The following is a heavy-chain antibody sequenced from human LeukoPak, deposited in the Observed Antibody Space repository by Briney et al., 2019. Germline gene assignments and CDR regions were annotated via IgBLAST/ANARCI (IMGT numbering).Heavy chain of an antibody. D-gene: IGHD5-18*01. CDR3: AAAQRGYTHGYLGGGYFDY. J-gene: IGHJ4*02. CDR2: ISNGGSS. Sequence: SGTLSLSCTVSGGSISGYYWSWVRQAPGKGLEWIGYISNGGSSSYNPSLKSRGTMSVDTSKRQFSLNLTSVTAADTAVYYCAAAQRGYTHGYLGGGYFDYWGQGTLVTVSS. V-gene: IGHV4-59*12. CDR1: GGSISGYY.